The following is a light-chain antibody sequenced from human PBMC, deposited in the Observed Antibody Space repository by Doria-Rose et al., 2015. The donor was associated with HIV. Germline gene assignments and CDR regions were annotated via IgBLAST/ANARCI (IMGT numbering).Light chain of an antibody. CDR2: WAS. CDR1: QSLLYTSKNY. V-gene: IGKV4-1*01. Sequence: VLTQSPESLGMSLGERATLNCKSNQSLLYTSKNYLAWYQQKPGQPPKLLIYWASTRQSGVPARFSGSGSGTDFTLTVSSLEAEDVAVYYCQQYYDTPSFGPGTTVDI. CDR3: QQYYDTPS. J-gene: IGKJ3*01.